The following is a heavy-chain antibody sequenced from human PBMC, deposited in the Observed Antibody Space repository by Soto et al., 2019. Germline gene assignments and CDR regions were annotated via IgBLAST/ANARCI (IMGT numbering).Heavy chain of an antibody. Sequence: GASVKVSCKASGYTFTGYYMHWVRQAPGQGLEWMGWINPNSGGTNYAQKFQGWVTMTRDTSTGTVYMELSSLKSEDTAVYYCARLRGGSHDVFDMWGQGTMVTVSS. J-gene: IGHJ3*02. V-gene: IGHV1-2*04. D-gene: IGHD2-15*01. CDR1: GYTFTGYY. CDR2: INPNSGGT. CDR3: ARLRGGSHDVFDM.